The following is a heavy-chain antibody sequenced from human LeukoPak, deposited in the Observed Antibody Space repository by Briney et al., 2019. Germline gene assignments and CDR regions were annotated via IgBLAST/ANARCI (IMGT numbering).Heavy chain of an antibody. Sequence: TGGSLRLSCAASGFTSSSYAMSWVRQVPGKGLEWVSGISGSGDTTYYIDSVKGRFAISRDNSRNTLHLQMDSLRADDTAVYYCAKGRGNPYYFDYWGQGTLVTVSS. D-gene: IGHD1-14*01. V-gene: IGHV3-23*01. J-gene: IGHJ4*01. CDR2: ISGSGDTT. CDR1: GFTSSSYA. CDR3: AKGRGNPYYFDY.